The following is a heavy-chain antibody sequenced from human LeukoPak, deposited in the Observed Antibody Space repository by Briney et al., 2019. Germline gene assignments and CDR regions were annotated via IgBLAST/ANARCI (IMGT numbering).Heavy chain of an antibody. CDR1: GDSISSYY. V-gene: IGHV4-59*01. Sequence: PSETLSLTCTVSGDSISSYYWSWIRQPPGKGLEWIGYIYYSGSTNYNPSLKSRVTISVDTSKNQFSLKLSSVIAADTAVYYCARLSRTVGRDAFDIWGQGTMVTVSS. CDR2: IYYSGST. J-gene: IGHJ3*02. D-gene: IGHD4-23*01. CDR3: ARLSRTVGRDAFDI.